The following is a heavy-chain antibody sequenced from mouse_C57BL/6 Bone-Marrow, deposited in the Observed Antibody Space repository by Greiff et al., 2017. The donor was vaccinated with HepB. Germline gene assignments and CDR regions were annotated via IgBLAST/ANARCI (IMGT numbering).Heavy chain of an antibody. CDR1: GYTFTSYW. J-gene: IGHJ2*01. CDR2: IDPSDSET. D-gene: IGHD2-4*01. CDR3: ARRGDYDYDD. V-gene: IGHV1-52*01. Sequence: QVQLQQSGAELVRPGSSVKLSCKASGYTFTSYWMHWVKQRPIQGLEWIGNIDPSDSETHYNQKFKDKATLTVDKSSSTAYMQLSSLTSEDSAVYYCARRGDYDYDDWGQGTTLTVSS.